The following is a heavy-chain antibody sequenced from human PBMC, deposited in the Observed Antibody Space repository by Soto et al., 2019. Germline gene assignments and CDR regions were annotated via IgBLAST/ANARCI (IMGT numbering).Heavy chain of an antibody. J-gene: IGHJ4*02. D-gene: IGHD4-17*01. Sequence: EVQLLESGGGLVQPGGSLTVSCAASGFTFGAHPMSWVRLAPGKGLEWVSTISGYGGSTYYPDSLKGRFIISRDNSKNTLYLQITTLRAADTAIYFCAKQRTTVTTSFDYWGQGTLVTVSS. V-gene: IGHV3-23*01. CDR1: GFTFGAHP. CDR3: AKQRTTVTTSFDY. CDR2: ISGYGGST.